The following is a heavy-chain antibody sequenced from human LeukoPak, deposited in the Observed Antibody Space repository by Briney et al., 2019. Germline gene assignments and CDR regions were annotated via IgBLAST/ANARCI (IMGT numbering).Heavy chain of an antibody. CDR3: ARRRYGDYEFDY. D-gene: IGHD4-17*01. Sequence: PSETLSLTCTVSGGSISSSSYYWGWIRQPPGKGLEWIGSIYYSGSTYYNPSLKSRVTISVDTSKNQFSLKLSSVTAADTAVYYCARRRYGDYEFDYWGQGTLVTVSS. CDR1: GGSISSSSYY. J-gene: IGHJ4*02. V-gene: IGHV4-39*01. CDR2: IYYSGST.